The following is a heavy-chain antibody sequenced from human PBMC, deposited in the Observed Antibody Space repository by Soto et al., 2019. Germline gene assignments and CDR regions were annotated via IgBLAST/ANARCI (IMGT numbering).Heavy chain of an antibody. CDR2: IYYSGSI. Sequence: QVQLQESGPGLVKPSETLSLTCAVSGDSISSLYWSWLRQPPGKGLEWIGYIYYSGSINYTPSLKSRVTISVDTSKNQFSLKLSSVTAADTAVYYCARSLWDSSGWKTYYWGQGTLVTVSS. J-gene: IGHJ4*02. CDR3: ARSLWDSSGWKTYY. V-gene: IGHV4-59*01. CDR1: GDSISSLY. D-gene: IGHD6-19*01.